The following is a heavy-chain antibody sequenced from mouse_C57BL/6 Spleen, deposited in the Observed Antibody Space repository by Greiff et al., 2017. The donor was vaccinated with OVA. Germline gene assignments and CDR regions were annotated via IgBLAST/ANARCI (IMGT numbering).Heavy chain of an antibody. Sequence: QVQLQQPGAELVRPGSSVKLSCKASGYTFTSYWMHWVKQRPIQGLEWIGNIDPSDSETHYNQKFKDKATLTVDKSSSTAYMQLSSLTSEDSAVYYCARRAYGNYYVDYWGQGTTLTVSS. D-gene: IGHD2-1*01. J-gene: IGHJ2*01. CDR3: ARRAYGNYYVDY. CDR2: IDPSDSET. CDR1: GYTFTSYW. V-gene: IGHV1-52*01.